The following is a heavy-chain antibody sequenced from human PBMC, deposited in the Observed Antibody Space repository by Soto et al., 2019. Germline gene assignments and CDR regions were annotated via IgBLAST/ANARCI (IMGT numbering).Heavy chain of an antibody. J-gene: IGHJ6*03. CDR2: IIPILGIA. Sequence: QVQLVQSGADVKKPGSSVKVSCKASGGTFSSYTISWVRQAPGQGLEWMGRIIPILGIANYAQKFQGRVTITADKSTSTAYMELSSLRSEDTAVYYCARERDYGSGSYYTYYYYYMDVWGKGTTVTVSS. V-gene: IGHV1-69*08. CDR1: GGTFSSYT. CDR3: ARERDYGSGSYYTYYYYYMDV. D-gene: IGHD3-10*01.